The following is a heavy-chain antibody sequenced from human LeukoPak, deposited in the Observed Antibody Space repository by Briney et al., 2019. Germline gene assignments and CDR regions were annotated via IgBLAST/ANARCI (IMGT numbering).Heavy chain of an antibody. J-gene: IGHJ4*02. CDR2: IDYSWST. CDR3: AGDKHFNTFAY. Sequence: SETLSLTCTVSGDSISTYYWSWIRQPPGKGLEWIGYIDYSWSTNYNPSLKSRVTISVDTSKNQFSLKLSSVTAADTAMYYCAGDKHFNTFAYWGQGTLVTVSS. D-gene: IGHD2-21*02. CDR1: GDSISTYY. V-gene: IGHV4-59*08.